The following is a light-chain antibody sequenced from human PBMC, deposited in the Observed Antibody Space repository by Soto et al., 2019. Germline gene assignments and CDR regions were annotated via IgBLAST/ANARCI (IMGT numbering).Light chain of an antibody. CDR2: HVS. V-gene: IGLV2-14*01. J-gene: IGLJ1*01. CDR3: SSYTSTSTYV. CDR1: SSDVGGYNY. Sequence: QSVRAQPASVSGSAGQSITISCTGTSSDVGGYNYVSWYQQYPGKAPKLMIYHVSNRPSGVSNRFSGSKSGNSASLTISGLQAEDEADYYCSSYTSTSTYVFGTGTKVTVL.